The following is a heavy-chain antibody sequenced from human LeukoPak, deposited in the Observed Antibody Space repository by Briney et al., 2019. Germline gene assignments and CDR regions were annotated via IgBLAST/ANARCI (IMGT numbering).Heavy chain of an antibody. V-gene: IGHV1-69*01. J-gene: IGHJ6*03. Sequence: GSSVKVSCKASGGTFSSYAISWVRQAPGQGLEWMGGIIPIFGTANYAQKFQGRVTITADESTSTAYMELSSLRSEDTAVYYCARPLSSYDFWSGYPKGDYYHYMDVWGKGTTVTVSS. CDR3: ARPLSSYDFWSGYPKGDYYHYMDV. CDR1: GGTFSSYA. D-gene: IGHD3-3*01. CDR2: IIPIFGTA.